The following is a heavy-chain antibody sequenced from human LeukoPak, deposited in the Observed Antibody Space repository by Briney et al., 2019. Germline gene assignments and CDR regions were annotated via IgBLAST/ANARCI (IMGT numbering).Heavy chain of an antibody. CDR1: GYTFTGYY. CDR3: ARDYYYDSSGYSVTGY. CDR2: INPNSGGT. D-gene: IGHD3-22*01. J-gene: IGHJ4*02. Sequence: GASVKVSCKASGYTFTGYYMHWVRQAPGQGLEWMGWINPNSGGTNYAQKFQGRVTMTRDTSISTAYMELSRLRSDDTAVYYCARDYYYDSSGYSVTGYWGQGTLVTVSS. V-gene: IGHV1-2*02.